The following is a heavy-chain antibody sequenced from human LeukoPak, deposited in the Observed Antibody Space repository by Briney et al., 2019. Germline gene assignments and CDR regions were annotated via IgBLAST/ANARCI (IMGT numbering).Heavy chain of an antibody. CDR1: GYTFTSYA. V-gene: IGHV7-4-1*02. CDR3: GTLSAGAFDV. J-gene: IGHJ3*01. D-gene: IGHD2/OR15-2a*01. Sequence: ASVKVSCKASGYTFTSYAMNWMRQAPGQGLEWMGWINTNTGIPTYAQGFTGRFVFSLDTSVSTAYLQISSLKAEDTAVYYCGTLSAGAFDVWGQGTMVTVSS. CDR2: INTNTGIP.